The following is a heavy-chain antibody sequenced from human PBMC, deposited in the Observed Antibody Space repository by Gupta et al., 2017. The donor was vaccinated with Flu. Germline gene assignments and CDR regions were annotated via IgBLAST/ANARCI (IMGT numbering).Heavy chain of an antibody. CDR3: ARGMCSASLFTYFDY. V-gene: IGHV3-9*01. J-gene: IGHJ4*02. D-gene: IGHD6-6*01. CDR2: ITWNSDRV. Sequence: DHAMHWVRQPPGKGLEWVSGITWNSDRVKYADAGKGRFTISRDNANKALSLQMKSLRHEDKAFYYCARGMCSASLFTYFDYWGQGKMVTVSS. CDR1: DHA.